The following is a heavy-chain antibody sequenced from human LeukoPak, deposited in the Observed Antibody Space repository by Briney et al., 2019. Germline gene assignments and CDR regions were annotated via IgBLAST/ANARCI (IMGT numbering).Heavy chain of an antibody. J-gene: IGHJ4*02. CDR2: IYYSGST. D-gene: IGHD6-25*01. CDR1: GGSINNYY. V-gene: IGHV4-59*12. Sequence: SETLSLTCTVSGGSINNYYWSWVRQPPGQGLEWLGYIYYSGSTNYNPSLKSRVTISVDTSKNQFSLKLSSVTAADTAVYYCARSVRGRGLYFDYWGQGTLVTVSS. CDR3: ARSVRGRGLYFDY.